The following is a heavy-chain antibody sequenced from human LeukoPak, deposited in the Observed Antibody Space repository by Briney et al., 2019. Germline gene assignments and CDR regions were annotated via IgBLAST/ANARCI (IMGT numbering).Heavy chain of an antibody. J-gene: IGHJ4*02. CDR2: IYYSGST. CDR1: GVSISSGGYY. Sequence: SETLSLTCTVSGVSISSGGYYWSWIRQHPGKGLEWIGYIYYSGSTYYNPSLKSRVTISVDTSKNQFSLKLNSVTAADTAVYYCARAVASFGVVIDYWGQGTLVTVSS. CDR3: ARAVASFGVVIDY. D-gene: IGHD3-3*01. V-gene: IGHV4-31*03.